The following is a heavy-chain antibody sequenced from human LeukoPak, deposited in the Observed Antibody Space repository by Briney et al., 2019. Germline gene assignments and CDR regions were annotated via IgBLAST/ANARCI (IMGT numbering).Heavy chain of an antibody. CDR2: ISSSSSYI. D-gene: IGHD3-3*01. Sequence: KPGGSLRLSCAASGFTFSSYSMNWVRQAPGKGLEWVSSISSSSSYIYYADSVKGRFTISRDNAKNSLYLQMNGLRAEDTAVYYCAGGSLRFLEWLAYMDVWGEGTTVTVSS. CDR3: AGGSLRFLEWLAYMDV. CDR1: GFTFSSYS. J-gene: IGHJ6*03. V-gene: IGHV3-21*01.